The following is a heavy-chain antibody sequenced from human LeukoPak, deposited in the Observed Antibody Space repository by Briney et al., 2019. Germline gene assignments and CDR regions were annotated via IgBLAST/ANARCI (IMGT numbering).Heavy chain of an antibody. CDR3: ARELHSGSYYFDY. J-gene: IGHJ4*02. CDR2: INHSGST. CDR1: GGSFSGYY. V-gene: IGHV4-34*01. D-gene: IGHD1-26*01. Sequence: SETLSLTCAVYGGSFSGYYWSWIRQPPGKGLEWIGEINHSGSTNYNPSLKSRVTISVDTSKNQFSLKLSSVTAADTAVYYCARELHSGSYYFDYWGQGTLVTVSS.